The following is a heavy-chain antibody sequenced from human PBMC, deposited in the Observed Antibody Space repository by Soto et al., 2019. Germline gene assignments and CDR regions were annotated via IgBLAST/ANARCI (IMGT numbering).Heavy chain of an antibody. J-gene: IGHJ4*02. D-gene: IGHD1-1*01. CDR2: IYSSGGS. Sequence: PSATLSLTFTVSGSSVSSGDYYWSCIRQPPGKGLEWIGYIYSSGGSYYNPSLKGRLTISIDTSKNQFSLKLNSVTVADTAIYYCVGTGTTDDYWGRGTLVNVSS. CDR3: VGTGTTDDY. V-gene: IGHV4-30-4*01. CDR1: GSSVSSGDYY.